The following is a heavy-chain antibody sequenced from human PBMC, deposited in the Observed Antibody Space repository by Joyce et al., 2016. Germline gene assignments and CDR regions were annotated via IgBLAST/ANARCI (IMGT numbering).Heavy chain of an antibody. V-gene: IGHV3-23*01. CDR3: AKELSAVAGSGTSPDY. J-gene: IGHJ4*02. CDR1: GFTFSSYS. D-gene: IGHD6-19*01. Sequence: EVQLLESGGGLVQPGGSLRLSCAATGFTFSSYSMIWVRQAPGKGLEWVADISGSGGTTDYADSGKGRFTISRDNSKNMLYVQIDNMRAEDTAVYYCAKELSAVAGSGTSPDYWGQGTLVTVSS. CDR2: ISGSGGTT.